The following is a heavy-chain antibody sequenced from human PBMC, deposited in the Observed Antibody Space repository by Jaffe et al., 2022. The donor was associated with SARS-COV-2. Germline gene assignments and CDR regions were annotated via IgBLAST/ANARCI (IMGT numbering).Heavy chain of an antibody. CDR1: GGSVSSGSYY. CDR3: ARSPTMLIKRGDSGYDL. Sequence: QVQLQESGPGLVKPSETLSLTCTVSGGSVSSGSYYWSWIRQPPGKGLEWIGYIYYSGSTNYNPSLKSRVTISVDTSKNQFSLKLSSVTAADTAVYYCARSPTMLIKRGDSGYDLWGQGTLVTVSS. CDR2: IYYSGST. J-gene: IGHJ4*02. V-gene: IGHV4-61*01. D-gene: IGHD5-12*01.